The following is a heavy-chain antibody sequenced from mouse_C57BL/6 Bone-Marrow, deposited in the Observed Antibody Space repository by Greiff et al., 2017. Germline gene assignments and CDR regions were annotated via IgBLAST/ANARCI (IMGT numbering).Heavy chain of an antibody. Sequence: EVKLVESGEGLVKPGGSLKLSCAASGFTFSSYAMSWVRQTPEKRLEWVAYISSGGDYIYYADNVKGRFTISRDVARYTRYLQMSSLKSEDTARYSCTRVYYGSSLYFDYWGQGTTLTVSS. CDR2: ISSGGDYI. CDR1: GFTFSSYA. V-gene: IGHV5-9-1*02. D-gene: IGHD1-1*01. J-gene: IGHJ2*01. CDR3: TRVYYGSSLYFDY.